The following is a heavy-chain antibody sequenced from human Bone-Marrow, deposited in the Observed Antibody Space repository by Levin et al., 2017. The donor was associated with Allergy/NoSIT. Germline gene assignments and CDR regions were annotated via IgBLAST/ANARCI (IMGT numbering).Heavy chain of an antibody. J-gene: IGHJ4*02. CDR2: VYRTGST. CDR1: GVSISDSKNY. Sequence: PSETLSLTCSVSGVSISDSKNYWVWIRQPPGKGLEWVASVYRTGSTYYSPSLESRLTISVDTSKNQFSLRLTSVTAADTAVYYCAIFPYTYYRDSVTLRWGQGTLVTVSS. CDR3: AIFPYTYYRDSVTLR. D-gene: IGHD4-17*01. V-gene: IGHV4-39*01.